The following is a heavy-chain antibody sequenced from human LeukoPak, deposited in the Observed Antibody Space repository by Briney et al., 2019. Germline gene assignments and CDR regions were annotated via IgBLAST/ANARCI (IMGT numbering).Heavy chain of an antibody. D-gene: IGHD1-26*01. V-gene: IGHV3-7*01. CDR2: IKEDGTEK. Sequence: GGSLRLSCRTSGFNFINYWMSWVRQGPGTGLEWVAHIKEDGTEKYYADSVKGRFTIARDDATNSLYPQMNSLRAEDTALYYCVRAGWELDYWGQGTPVTVSS. CDR3: VRAGWELDY. CDR1: GFNFINYW. J-gene: IGHJ4*02.